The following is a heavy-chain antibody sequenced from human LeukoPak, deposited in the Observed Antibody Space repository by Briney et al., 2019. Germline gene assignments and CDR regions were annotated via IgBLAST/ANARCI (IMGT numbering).Heavy chain of an antibody. CDR1: GGSFSGYY. Sequence: PSETLSLTCAVYGGSFSGYYWSWIRQPPGKGLEWIGEINHSGSTNYNPSLKSRVTISVDTSKNQFSLKLSSVTAADTAVYYCARHSSPGRRITMVRGVMRWFDPWGQGTLVTVSS. CDR2: INHSGST. J-gene: IGHJ5*02. CDR3: ARHSSPGRRITMVRGVMRWFDP. V-gene: IGHV4-34*01. D-gene: IGHD3-10*01.